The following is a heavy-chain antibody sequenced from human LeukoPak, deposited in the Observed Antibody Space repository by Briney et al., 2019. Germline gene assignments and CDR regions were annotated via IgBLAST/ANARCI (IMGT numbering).Heavy chain of an antibody. Sequence: SETLSLTCAVYGGSFSGYYWSWIRQPPGKGLEGIGEINHSGSTNYNPSLKSRVTISVDTSKNQFSLKLSSVTAADTAVYYCARRKSRSYYYGSGSYHFDYWGQGTLVTVSS. CDR2: INHSGST. D-gene: IGHD3-10*01. CDR3: ARRKSRSYYYGSGSYHFDY. V-gene: IGHV4-34*01. J-gene: IGHJ4*02. CDR1: GGSFSGYY.